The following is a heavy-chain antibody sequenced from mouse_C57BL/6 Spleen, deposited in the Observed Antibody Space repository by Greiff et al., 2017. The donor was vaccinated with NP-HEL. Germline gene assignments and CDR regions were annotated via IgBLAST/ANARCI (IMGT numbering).Heavy chain of an antibody. CDR3: ARPPYYYGSSYGGYFDV. D-gene: IGHD1-1*01. J-gene: IGHJ1*03. CDR1: GFTFSDYG. Sequence: DVHLVESGGGLVKPGGSLKLSCAASGFTFSDYGMHWVRQAPEKGLEWVAYISSGSSTIYYADTVKGRFTISRDNAKNTLFLQMTSLRSEDTAMYYCARPPYYYGSSYGGYFDVWGTGTTVTVSS. V-gene: IGHV5-17*01. CDR2: ISSGSSTI.